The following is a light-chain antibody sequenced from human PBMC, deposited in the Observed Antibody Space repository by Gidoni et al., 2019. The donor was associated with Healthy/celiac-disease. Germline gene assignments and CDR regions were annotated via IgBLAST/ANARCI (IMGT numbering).Light chain of an antibody. Sequence: SYELTQPASVSVSPGHTARITCSGDALPKQYAYWYQQKPGQAPVLVIYKDSERPSGNPERFSGSSSGTTVTLTISGVQAEDEADYYCKSADSSGTYVVVGGGTKL. J-gene: IGLJ2*01. CDR3: KSADSSGTYVV. CDR2: KDS. V-gene: IGLV3-25*02. CDR1: ALPKQY.